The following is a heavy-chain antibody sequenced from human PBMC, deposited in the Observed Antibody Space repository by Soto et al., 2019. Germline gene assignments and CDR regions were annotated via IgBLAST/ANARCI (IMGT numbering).Heavy chain of an antibody. J-gene: IGHJ4*02. Sequence: EVQLVESGGGLVQPGESLTLSCAASGFTVSSNYMSWVRQAPGKGLEWVSVIYTGGSTYYADSVKGRFTIYRDNSKNTLYLQMDSLGDEDSAGYYCARNSYLDCWGQGTLVTVSS. CDR3: ARNSYLDC. CDR2: IYTGGST. D-gene: IGHD3-16*02. CDR1: GFTVSSNY. V-gene: IGHV3-66*01.